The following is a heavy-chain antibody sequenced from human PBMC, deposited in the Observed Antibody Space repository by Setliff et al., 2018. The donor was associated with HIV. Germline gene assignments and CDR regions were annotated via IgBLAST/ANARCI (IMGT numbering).Heavy chain of an antibody. CDR3: AKTSNTGYLFCSDY. V-gene: IGHV3-33*06. D-gene: IGHD3-9*01. CDR2: IWYDGSNK. Sequence: PGGSLRLSCAASGFTFSTYGMHWVRQAPGKGLEWLAVIWYDGSNKYYADSVKGRFTISRDNSKNTVYLQMNSLRAEDTAVYYCAKTSNTGYLFCSDYWGQGTLVTVSS. CDR1: GFTFSTYG. J-gene: IGHJ4*02.